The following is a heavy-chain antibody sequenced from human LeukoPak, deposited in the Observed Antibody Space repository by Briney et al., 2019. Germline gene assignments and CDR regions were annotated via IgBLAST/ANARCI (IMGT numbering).Heavy chain of an antibody. CDR2: ISSSSSYI. J-gene: IGHJ5*02. V-gene: IGHV3-21*01. D-gene: IGHD3-3*01. Sequence: PGGSLRLSCAASGFTFSSYSMNWVRQAPGKGLEWVSSISSSSSYIYYADSVKGRFTISRDNAKNSLYLQMNSLRAEDTAVYYCARDPTTSYYDFWSGYYGNWFDPWGQGTLVTVSS. CDR1: GFTFSSYS. CDR3: ARDPTTSYYDFWSGYYGNWFDP.